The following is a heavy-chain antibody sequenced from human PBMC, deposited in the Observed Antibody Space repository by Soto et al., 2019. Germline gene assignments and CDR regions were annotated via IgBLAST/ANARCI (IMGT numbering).Heavy chain of an antibody. CDR2: IIPIFGTA. CDR3: ARSITIFGVVRVLPYYYGMDV. Sequence: EASVKVSCKASGGTFSSYAISWVRQAPGQGLEWMGGIIPIFGTANYAQKFQGRVTITADESTSTAYMELSSLRSEDTAVYYCARSITIFGVVRVLPYYYGMDVWGQGTTVTVSS. D-gene: IGHD3-3*01. V-gene: IGHV1-69*13. CDR1: GGTFSSYA. J-gene: IGHJ6*02.